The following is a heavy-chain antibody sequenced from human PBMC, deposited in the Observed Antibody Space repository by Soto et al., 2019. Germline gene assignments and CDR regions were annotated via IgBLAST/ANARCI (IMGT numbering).Heavy chain of an antibody. V-gene: IGHV1-8*01. CDR3: ARGNIVATFPNKYYYYYYMDV. CDR2: MNPNSGNT. CDR1: VYTFTSYD. J-gene: IGHJ6*03. D-gene: IGHD5-12*01. Sequence: ASVKVSCKASVYTFTSYDINWVRQANGQGLEWMGWMNPNSGNTGYAQKFQGRVTMTRNTSISTAYMELSSLRSEDTAVYYCARGNIVATFPNKYYYYYYMDVWGKGTTVTVSS.